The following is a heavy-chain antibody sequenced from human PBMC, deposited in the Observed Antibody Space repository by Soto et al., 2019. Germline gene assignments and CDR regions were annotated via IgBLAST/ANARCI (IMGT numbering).Heavy chain of an antibody. V-gene: IGHV4-34*01. Sequence: QVQLQQWGAGLLKPSETLSLTCAVYGGSVNSGNYYWSWIRQPPGKGLECIGEMSHSGGNHFNPSLKSRVTISVDTSKNQFPLKMSSVTAADTALYYCARVERGTATTVVDAFDIWGPGTLVTVSS. CDR1: GGSVNSGNYY. CDR3: ARVERGTATTVVDAFDI. D-gene: IGHD1-1*01. J-gene: IGHJ3*02. CDR2: MSHSGGN.